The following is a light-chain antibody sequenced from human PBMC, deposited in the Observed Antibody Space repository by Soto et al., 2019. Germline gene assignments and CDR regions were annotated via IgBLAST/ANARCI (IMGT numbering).Light chain of an antibody. V-gene: IGKV3-20*01. J-gene: IGKJ4*01. CDR1: QSVRSNY. Sequence: EIVLTQSPGTLSLSSGERATLSCRASQSVRSNYLAWYQQKPGQAPRLLIYGASSRATGIPDWFGGSGSGRDFTLTISRLEPEDFAVYYCQQYASSPLTFGGGTKVEI. CDR3: QQYASSPLT. CDR2: GAS.